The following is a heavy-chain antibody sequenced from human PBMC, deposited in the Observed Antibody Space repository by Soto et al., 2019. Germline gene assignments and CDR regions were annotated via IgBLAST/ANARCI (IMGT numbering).Heavy chain of an antibody. J-gene: IGHJ4*02. Sequence: EVQLVESGGGLVQPGGSLRLSCAASGFTFSSYWMSWVRQAPGKGLEWVANIKQAGSEKYYVDSVKGRFTISRDNAKNSLYLQMNSLRAEDTAVYYCARDVSGGFDPGDYGDQVALGYWGQGTLVTVSS. D-gene: IGHD4-17*01. CDR3: ARDVSGGFDPGDYGDQVALGY. V-gene: IGHV3-7*01. CDR2: IKQAGSEK. CDR1: GFTFSSYW.